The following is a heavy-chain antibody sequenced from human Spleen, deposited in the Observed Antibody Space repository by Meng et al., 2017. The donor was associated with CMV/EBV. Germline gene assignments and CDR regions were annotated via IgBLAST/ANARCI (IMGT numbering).Heavy chain of an antibody. CDR3: AREGYGLLESDY. J-gene: IGHJ4*02. D-gene: IGHD5-12*01. V-gene: IGHV3-48*04. Sequence: GESLKISCAASGFTFSRYGMHWVRQAPGKGLEWVSFISRSSNTIYYAESVKGRFTISRDNAKNSLYLQMNSLRVEDTAVYFCAREGYGLLESDYWGQGTLVTVSS. CDR2: ISRSSNTI. CDR1: GFTFSRYG.